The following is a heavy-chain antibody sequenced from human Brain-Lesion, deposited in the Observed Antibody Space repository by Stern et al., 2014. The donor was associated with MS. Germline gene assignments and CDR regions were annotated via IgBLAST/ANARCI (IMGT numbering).Heavy chain of an antibody. CDR2: INPNAGGT. CDR1: GYIFTGYY. V-gene: IGHV1-2*02. Sequence: VQLVESGAEVKKPGASVKVSCKTSGYIFTGYYIPWVRQAPGQGLEWMAWINPNAGGTTYAQKFQGRVTMTRDTSISTAYVQLSSLTSDDTAVYYCARDQRGITIFGVVTDYYYLGMDVWGQGTPVTVSS. J-gene: IGHJ6*02. CDR3: ARDQRGITIFGVVTDYYYLGMDV. D-gene: IGHD3-3*01.